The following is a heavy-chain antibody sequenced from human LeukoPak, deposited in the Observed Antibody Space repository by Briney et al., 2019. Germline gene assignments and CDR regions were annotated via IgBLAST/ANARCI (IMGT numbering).Heavy chain of an antibody. CDR3: ARLIGGYYFDY. V-gene: IGHV4-59*08. CDR2: IYYSGST. Sequence: SETLSLTCTVSGGSISSYYWSWIRQPPGKGLEWIGYIYYSGSTNYNPSLKSRVTIPVDTSKNQFSLKLSSVTAADTAVYYCARLIGGYYFDYWGQGTLVTVSS. D-gene: IGHD3-16*01. J-gene: IGHJ4*02. CDR1: GGSISSYY.